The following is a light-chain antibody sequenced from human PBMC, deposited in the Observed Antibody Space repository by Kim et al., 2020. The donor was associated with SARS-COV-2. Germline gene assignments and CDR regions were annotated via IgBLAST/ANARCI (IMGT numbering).Light chain of an antibody. J-gene: IGKJ1*01. CDR2: TAS. V-gene: IGKV1-39*01. Sequence: DIQMTQSPSSLSASVGDRVTITCRASQDISRYLNWYQQKPGKAPKLLIYTASSLQSGVPSRFTGSGSETDFTLTISSLQPEDFAPYYCQQTYSASRTFGQGTNVDIK. CDR3: QQTYSASRT. CDR1: QDISRY.